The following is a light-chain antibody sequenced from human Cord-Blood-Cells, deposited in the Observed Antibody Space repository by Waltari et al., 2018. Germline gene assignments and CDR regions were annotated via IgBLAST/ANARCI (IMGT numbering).Light chain of an antibody. CDR2: EGS. Sequence: QSALTQPASVSGSPGQSITIPCTGTRSDVGSYNLFSWYQQHPGKAPKLMIYEGSKWPSGVSNRFSGSKSGNTASLTISGLQAEDEADYYCCSYAGSSTWVFGGGTKLTVL. CDR3: CSYAGSSTWV. J-gene: IGLJ3*02. CDR1: RSDVGSYNL. V-gene: IGLV2-23*01.